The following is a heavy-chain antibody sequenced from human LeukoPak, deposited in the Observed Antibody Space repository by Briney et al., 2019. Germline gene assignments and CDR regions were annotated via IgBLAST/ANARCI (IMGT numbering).Heavy chain of an antibody. V-gene: IGHV4-34*01. CDR1: GGSFSGYY. D-gene: IGHD2-2*02. J-gene: IGHJ6*02. CDR3: ARDDAALYNYYYGMDV. CDR2: INHSGST. Sequence: SETLSLTCAVYGGSFSGYYWSWIRQPPGKGLEWIGEINHSGSTNYSPSLKSRVTISVDMSKNQFFLKLSSVTAADTAVYYCARDDAALYNYYYGMDVWGQGTTVPVSS.